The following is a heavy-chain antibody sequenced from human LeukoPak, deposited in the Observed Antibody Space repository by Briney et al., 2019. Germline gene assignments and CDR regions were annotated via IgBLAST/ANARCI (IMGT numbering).Heavy chain of an antibody. CDR1: GYTFTAY. Sequence: GASVKVSCKASGYTFTAYMHWVRQAPGQGLEWMGWINPSSGGTNYAQNFQGRVTVTRDTSISTAYMELSRLTSDDTAVYYCARGWRSGAFDIWGQGTMVTVSS. CDR3: ARGWRSGAFDI. D-gene: IGHD2-21*01. V-gene: IGHV1-2*02. CDR2: INPSSGGT. J-gene: IGHJ3*02.